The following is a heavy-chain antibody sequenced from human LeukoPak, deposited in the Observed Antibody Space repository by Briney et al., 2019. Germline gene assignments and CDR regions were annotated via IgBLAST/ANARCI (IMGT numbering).Heavy chain of an antibody. CDR3: ARGHDSAHVYYYYYGMDV. D-gene: IGHD3-22*01. CDR2: ISYDGSNK. V-gene: IGHV3-30*03. Sequence: GGSLRLSCAASGFTFSSYGMHWVRQAPGKGLEWVAVISYDGSNKYYADSVKGRFTISRDNSKNTLYLQMNSLRAEDTAVYYCARGHDSAHVYYYYYGMDVWGQGITVTVSS. CDR1: GFTFSSYG. J-gene: IGHJ6*02.